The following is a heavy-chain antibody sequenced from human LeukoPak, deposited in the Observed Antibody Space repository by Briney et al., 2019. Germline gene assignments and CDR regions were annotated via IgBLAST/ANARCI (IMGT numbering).Heavy chain of an antibody. CDR1: GYTFTDYF. CDR3: ARGSIVGATFDYFDY. Sequence: ASVKVSCKASGYTFTDYFIHWVRQAPGQGLEWMGWINPNSGGTKSAQKFQGRVTMTRDTSISTAYMELSRLRSDDTAVYYCARGSIVGATFDYFDYWGQGTLVTVSS. V-gene: IGHV1-2*02. CDR2: INPNSGGT. D-gene: IGHD1-26*01. J-gene: IGHJ4*02.